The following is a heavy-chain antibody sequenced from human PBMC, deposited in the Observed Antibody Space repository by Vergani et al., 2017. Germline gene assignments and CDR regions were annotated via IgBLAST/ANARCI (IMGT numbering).Heavy chain of an antibody. V-gene: IGHV4-61*08. CDR2: IYYSGST. D-gene: IGHD3-22*01. CDR3: ARYYYDSSGPDDAFDI. J-gene: IGHJ3*02. Sequence: QVQLQQWGAGLLKPSETLSLTCAVYGGSISSGDYYWSWIRQPPGKGLEWIGYIYYSGSTNYNPSLKSRVTISVDTSKNQFSLKLSSVTAADTAVYYCARYYYDSSGPDDAFDIWGQGTMVTVSS. CDR1: GGSISSGDYY.